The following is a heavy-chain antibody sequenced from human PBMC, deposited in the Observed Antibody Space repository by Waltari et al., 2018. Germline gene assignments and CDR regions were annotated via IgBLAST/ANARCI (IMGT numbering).Heavy chain of an antibody. D-gene: IGHD6-19*01. CDR2: VDPKDGQT. CDR1: GYTFSDYD. Sequence: EVQLIQSGAEVKKPGATVKISCKASGYTFSDYDIHWIQQAPGKGLEWMGLVDPKDGQTKYAENLRGRVTITADTSGDTAYMELSSLSSDDTAVYYCSRARGAVLRLFDYWGQGTPVTVSS. V-gene: IGHV1-69-2*01. J-gene: IGHJ4*02. CDR3: SRARGAVLRLFDY.